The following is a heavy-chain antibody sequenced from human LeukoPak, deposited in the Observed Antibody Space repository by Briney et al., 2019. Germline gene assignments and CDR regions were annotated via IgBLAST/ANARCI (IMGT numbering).Heavy chain of an antibody. CDR1: GYTFTNYD. J-gene: IGHJ4*02. CDR2: MNPKSGNT. CDR3: ARVWGAIDY. V-gene: IGHV1-8*01. Sequence: ASVTVSCKTSGYTFTNYDINWVRQATRHGLEWMGWMNPKSGNTGSAQRFQGRVTMTRDTSISTAYMELISLRSEDTAVYYCARVWGAIDYWGQGTLVTVSS. D-gene: IGHD1-26*01.